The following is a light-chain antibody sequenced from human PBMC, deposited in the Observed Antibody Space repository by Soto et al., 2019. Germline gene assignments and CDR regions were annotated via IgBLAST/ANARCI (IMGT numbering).Light chain of an antibody. CDR3: QSYDRSRSLV. J-gene: IGLJ3*02. CDR1: RSNIGEGYH. V-gene: IGLV1-40*01. CDR2: GHN. Sequence: QSVLTQPPSVSGAPGQRVTLSCTGSRSNIGEGYHVHWYQHLPGSAPKLLIYGHNHRPSGVPDRFSGSRSDTSAALAITGLQAEDEADYYCQSYDRSRSLVFGGGTKVTVL.